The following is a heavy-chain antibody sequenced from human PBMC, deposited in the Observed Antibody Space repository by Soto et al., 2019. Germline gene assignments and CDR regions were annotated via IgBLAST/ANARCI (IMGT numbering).Heavy chain of an antibody. V-gene: IGHV3-30*18. CDR2: ISYDGSKK. CDR1: GFTFSSYG. CDR3: AKGSSTVKYYYGMDV. Sequence: QVQLVESGGGVVQPGRSLRLSCAASGFTFSSYGMHWARQAPGKGLEWVAVISYDGSKKYYADSVKGRFTISRDNSKNTLYVQMNSLRAEDTAVYYCAKGSSTVKYYYGMDVW. D-gene: IGHD4-4*01. J-gene: IGHJ6*01.